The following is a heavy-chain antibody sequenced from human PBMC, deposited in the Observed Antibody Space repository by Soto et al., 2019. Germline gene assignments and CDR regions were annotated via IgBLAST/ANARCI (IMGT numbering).Heavy chain of an antibody. Sequence: SETLSLTCTVSGGSVSSGSYYWSWIRQPPGKGLEWIGYIYHSGSTNYNKSLKSRVTISVDRSKNQFSLKLSSVTAADTAVYYCARGDWGGGGMDVWGQGTTVTVSS. J-gene: IGHJ6*02. V-gene: IGHV4-61*01. CDR2: IYHSGST. CDR3: ARGDWGGGGMDV. D-gene: IGHD7-27*01. CDR1: GGSVSSGSYY.